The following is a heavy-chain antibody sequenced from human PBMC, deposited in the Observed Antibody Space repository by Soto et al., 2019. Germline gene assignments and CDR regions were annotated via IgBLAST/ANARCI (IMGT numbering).Heavy chain of an antibody. V-gene: IGHV4-30-4*01. CDR2: IYYSGTT. D-gene: IGHD2-2*01. CDR1: GGSISSGDYY. Sequence: QVQLQESGPGLVKPSQTLSLTCTVSGGSISSGDYYWSWIRQPPGKGLEWFGYIYYSGTTYYNPSLKSRVTISVDTSKNQFSLKLSSVTAADTAVYYCVRDSPAARGDWFDPWGQGTLVTVSS. CDR3: VRDSPAARGDWFDP. J-gene: IGHJ5*02.